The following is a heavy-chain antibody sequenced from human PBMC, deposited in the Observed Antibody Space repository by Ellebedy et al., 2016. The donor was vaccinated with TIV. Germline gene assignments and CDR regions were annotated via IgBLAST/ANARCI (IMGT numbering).Heavy chain of an antibody. CDR1: GYTFTGYY. CDR2: INPNSGGT. Sequence: ASVKVSXXASGYTFTGYYMHWVRQAPGQGLEWMGWINPNSGGTNYAQKFQGRVTMTRDTSISTAYMDLSRLRSDDTAVYYCAREGIAYNWFDPWGQGTLVTVSS. J-gene: IGHJ5*02. CDR3: AREGIAYNWFDP. V-gene: IGHV1-2*02. D-gene: IGHD6-13*01.